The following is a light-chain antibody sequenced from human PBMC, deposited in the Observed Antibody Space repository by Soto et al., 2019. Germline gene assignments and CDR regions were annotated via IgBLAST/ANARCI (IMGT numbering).Light chain of an antibody. CDR2: SNN. J-gene: IGLJ2*01. CDR3: AAWEDSLNGRGV. Sequence: QSVLTQPPSASGTPGQRVTISCSGSSSNIGSNTVNWYQQLPGTAPKLLSYSNNQRPSGVPDRFSGSKSGTSASLAISGLQSEDEADYYCAAWEDSLNGRGVFGGGTKLTVL. V-gene: IGLV1-44*01. CDR1: SSNIGSNT.